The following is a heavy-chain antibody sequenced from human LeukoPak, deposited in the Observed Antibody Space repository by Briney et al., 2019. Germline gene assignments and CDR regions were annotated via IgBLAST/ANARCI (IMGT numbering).Heavy chain of an antibody. CDR3: ARDRPWYQLLHYYYFDY. CDR2: ISAYNGNT. CDR1: GYTFTSYG. V-gene: IGHV1-18*01. J-gene: IGHJ4*02. Sequence: ASVKVSCKASGYTFTSYGISWVRQAPGQGLEWMGWISAYNGNTNYAQKLQGRVTMTPDTSTSTAYMELRSLRSDDTAVYYCARDRPWYQLLHYYYFDYWGQGTLVTVSS. D-gene: IGHD2-2*01.